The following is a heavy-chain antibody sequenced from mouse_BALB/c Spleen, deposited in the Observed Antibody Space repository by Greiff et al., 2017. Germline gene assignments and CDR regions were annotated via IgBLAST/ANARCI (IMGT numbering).Heavy chain of an antibody. V-gene: IGHV1S137*01. CDR2: ISTYYGDA. Sequence: QVQLKQSGAELVRPGVSVKISCKGSGYTFTDYAMHWVKQSHAKSLEWIGVISTYYGDASYNQKFKGKATMTVDKSSSTAYMELARLTSEDSAIYYCATGLVGPFDYWGQGTTLTVSS. CDR3: ATGLVGPFDY. D-gene: IGHD2-10*02. J-gene: IGHJ2*01. CDR1: GYTFTDYA.